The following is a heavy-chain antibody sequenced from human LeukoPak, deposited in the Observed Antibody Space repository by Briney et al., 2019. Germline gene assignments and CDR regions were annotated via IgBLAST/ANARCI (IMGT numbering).Heavy chain of an antibody. CDR1: GFTFSSYW. CDR2: IKQDGSEK. J-gene: IGHJ6*02. V-gene: IGHV3-7*01. Sequence: GGSLRLSCAASGFTFSSYWMSWVRQAPGKGLEWVANIKQDGSEKYYVDSVKGRFTISRDNAKNSLYLQMNSLRAEDTAVYYCVRVRGYCSGGSCLRGYYYGMDVWGQGTTVTVSS. CDR3: VRVRGYCSGGSCLRGYYYGMDV. D-gene: IGHD2-15*01.